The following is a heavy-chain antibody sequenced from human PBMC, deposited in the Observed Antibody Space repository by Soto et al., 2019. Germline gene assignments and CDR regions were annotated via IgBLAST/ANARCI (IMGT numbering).Heavy chain of an antibody. CDR1: GFTFSSYS. D-gene: IGHD3-3*01. V-gene: IGHV3-21*01. Sequence: ESGGGLVKPGGSLRLSCAASGFTFSSYSMNWVRQAPGKGLEWVSSISSSSSNIYYADSVKGRFTISRDNAKNSLYPQMNSLRAEDTAVYYCASVRFLEWFPDYWGQGTLVTVSS. J-gene: IGHJ4*02. CDR3: ASVRFLEWFPDY. CDR2: ISSSSSNI.